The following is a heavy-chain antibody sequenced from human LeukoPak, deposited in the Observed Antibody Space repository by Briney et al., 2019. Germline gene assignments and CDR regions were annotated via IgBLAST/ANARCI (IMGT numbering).Heavy chain of an antibody. V-gene: IGHV1-46*01. J-gene: IGHJ4*02. CDR1: GYTFTNNY. CDR2: IYPRDGST. D-gene: IGHD4-23*01. Sequence: ASVKVSCKASGYTFTNNYLHWVRQAPGQGLEWMGMIYPRDGSTSYAQKFQGRVTITADESTSTAYMELSSLRSEDTAVYYCASPGKGRSFTVVTSLGSDLSVYWGQGTLVTVSS. CDR3: ASPGKGRSFTVVTSLGSDLSVY.